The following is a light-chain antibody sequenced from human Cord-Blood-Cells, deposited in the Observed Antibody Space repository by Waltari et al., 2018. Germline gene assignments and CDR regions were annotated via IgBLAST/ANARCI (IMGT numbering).Light chain of an antibody. J-gene: IGLJ1*01. CDR2: YDS. Sequence: SYVLTQPPSVSVAPGKTARITCGGNNIGSKSVHWYQQKPGQAPVLVIYYDSDRPSGIPERFSGSNSWNTATLTISRVEAGDEADYYCQVWDSSSDHNYVFGTGTKVTVL. CDR3: QVWDSSSDHNYV. V-gene: IGLV3-21*04. CDR1: NIGSKS.